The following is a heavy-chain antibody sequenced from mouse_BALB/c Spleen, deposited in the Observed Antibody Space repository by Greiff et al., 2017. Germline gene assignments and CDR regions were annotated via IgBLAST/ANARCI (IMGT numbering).Heavy chain of an antibody. J-gene: IGHJ3*01. V-gene: IGHV5-6-4*01. CDR1: GFTFSSYT. Sequence: DVMLVESGGGLVKPGGSLKLSCAASGFTFSSYTMSWVRQTPEKRLEWVATISSGGSYSYYPDSVKGRFTISRDNAKNSLYLQMSSLKSEDTAMYHCTRDEGPFAYWGQGTLVTVSA. CDR3: TRDEGPFAY. CDR2: ISSGGSYS.